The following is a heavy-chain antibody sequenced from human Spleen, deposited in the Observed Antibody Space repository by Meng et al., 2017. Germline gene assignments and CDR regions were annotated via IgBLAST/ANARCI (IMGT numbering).Heavy chain of an antibody. D-gene: IGHD6-19*01. CDR1: GGSFSGYY. Sequence: SETLSLTCAVYGGSFSGYYWRWIRQPPGKGLEWIGEINHSGSTNYNPSLKSRVTISVDMSKNQFSLNLSSVTAADTAVYYCARLYVVAGAVVYYYYGMDVWGQGTTVTVSS. V-gene: IGHV4-34*01. CDR2: INHSGST. J-gene: IGHJ6*02. CDR3: ARLYVVAGAVVYYYYGMDV.